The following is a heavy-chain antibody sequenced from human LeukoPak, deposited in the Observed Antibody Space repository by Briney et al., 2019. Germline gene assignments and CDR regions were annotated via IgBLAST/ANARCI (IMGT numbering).Heavy chain of an antibody. D-gene: IGHD5-18*01. Sequence: ASVKVSCKVSGYTLTELSMHWVRQAPGKGLEWMGGFDPEDGETIYAQKFQGRVTMTEDTSTDTAYMELSSLRSEDTAVYYCATSAPDTAMDNFDYWGQGTLVTVSS. V-gene: IGHV1-24*01. J-gene: IGHJ4*02. CDR1: GYTLTELS. CDR3: ATSAPDTAMDNFDY. CDR2: FDPEDGET.